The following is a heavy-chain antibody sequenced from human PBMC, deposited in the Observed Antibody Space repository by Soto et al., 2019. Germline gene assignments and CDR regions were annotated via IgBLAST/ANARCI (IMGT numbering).Heavy chain of an antibody. V-gene: IGHV4-59*01. J-gene: IGHJ3*02. CDR3: ARASYYYDSSGSRNAFDI. CDR2: IYYSGST. Sequence: SETLSLTCTVSGGSISSYYWSWIRQPPGKGLEWIGYIYYSGSTNYNPSLKSRVTISVDTSKNQFSLKLSSVTAADTAVYYCARASYYYDSSGSRNAFDIWGQGTMVTVSS. CDR1: GGSISSYY. D-gene: IGHD3-22*01.